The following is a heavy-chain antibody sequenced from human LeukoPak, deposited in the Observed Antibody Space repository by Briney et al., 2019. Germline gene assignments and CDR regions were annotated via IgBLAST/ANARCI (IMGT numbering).Heavy chain of an antibody. J-gene: IGHJ4*02. D-gene: IGHD5-18*01. Sequence: EASVKVSCKASGYSFSDYGITWVRQAPGQGPEWMGWISYNGDTNYAQNLQDSVTLTTDTSTSTAYMELRSLGSDDTAVYYCARLGYRYGQYYFDHWGQGTLVTVSS. CDR3: ARLGYRYGQYYFDH. CDR2: ISYNGDT. CDR1: GYSFSDYG. V-gene: IGHV1-18*01.